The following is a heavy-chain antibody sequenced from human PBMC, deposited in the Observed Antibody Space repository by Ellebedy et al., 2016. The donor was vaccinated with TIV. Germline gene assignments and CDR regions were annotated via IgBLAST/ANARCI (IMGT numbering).Heavy chain of an antibody. Sequence: GESLKISCAASGFTFSSYSMHWVRQAPGKGLEWVAGMLYDGNDEYYADSVKGRFTISRDSSNRTLYLQMNSLRTEDTAAYYCAKDLGRWLQYFDSWGQGTLVTVSS. J-gene: IGHJ4*02. D-gene: IGHD5-24*01. CDR2: MLYDGNDE. CDR3: AKDLGRWLQYFDS. V-gene: IGHV3-30*18. CDR1: GFTFSSYS.